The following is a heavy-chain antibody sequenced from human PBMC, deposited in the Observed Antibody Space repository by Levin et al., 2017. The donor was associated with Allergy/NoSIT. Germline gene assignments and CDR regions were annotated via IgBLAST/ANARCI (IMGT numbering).Heavy chain of an antibody. Sequence: GESLKISCKGSGYSFTSYWIGWVRQMPGKGLEWMGIIYPGDSDTRYSPSFQGQVTISADKSISTAYLQWSSLQASETAMYYGARLGGPGGELLWFGPNWFDPWGQGTLVTVSS. D-gene: IGHD3-10*01. CDR3: ARLGGPGGELLWFGPNWFDP. V-gene: IGHV5-51*01. CDR1: GYSFTSYW. J-gene: IGHJ5*02. CDR2: IYPGDSDT.